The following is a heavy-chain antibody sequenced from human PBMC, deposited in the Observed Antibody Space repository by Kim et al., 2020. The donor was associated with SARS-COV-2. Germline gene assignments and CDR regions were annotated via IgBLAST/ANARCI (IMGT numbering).Heavy chain of an antibody. CDR2: IVVGSGNT. D-gene: IGHD3-22*01. Sequence: SVKVSCKASGFTFTSSAVQWVRQARGQRLEWIGWIVVGSGNTNYAQKFQERVTITRDMSTSTAYMELSSLRSEDTAVYYCAGGIDYYDSSGYYYGDYWGQGTLVTVSS. J-gene: IGHJ4*02. CDR3: AGGIDYYDSSGYYYGDY. V-gene: IGHV1-58*01. CDR1: GFTFTSSA.